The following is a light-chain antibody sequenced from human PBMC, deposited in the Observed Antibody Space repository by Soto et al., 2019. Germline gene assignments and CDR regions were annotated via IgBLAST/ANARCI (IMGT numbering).Light chain of an antibody. V-gene: IGKV1-27*01. CDR1: QGISNY. J-gene: IGKJ1*01. CDR2: AAS. CDR3: QKYDSAPWT. Sequence: DIQMTQSPSSLSASVRDRVTITCRASQGISNYLAWYQQKPGKVPKLLIYAASTLQSGVPSRFSGSGSGTDFTLTISSLQPEDVPNYYCQKYDSAPWTFGQGTKVDIK.